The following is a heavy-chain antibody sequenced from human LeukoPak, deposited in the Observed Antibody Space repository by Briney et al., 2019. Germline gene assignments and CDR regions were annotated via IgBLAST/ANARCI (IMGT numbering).Heavy chain of an antibody. CDR1: GFTFSSYL. V-gene: IGHV3-74*01. J-gene: IGHJ5*02. CDR2: INSDGSTT. Sequence: GGSLRLSCAASGFTFSSYLMHWVRQAPGKGLVWVSHINSDGSTTGYADSVKGRFTISRDNAKNTLYLQMNSLRAEDTAVYYCANSNWFDPWGQGTLVTVSS. CDR3: ANSNWFDP.